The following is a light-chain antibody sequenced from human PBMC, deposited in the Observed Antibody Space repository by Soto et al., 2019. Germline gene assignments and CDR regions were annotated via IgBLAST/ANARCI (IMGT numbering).Light chain of an antibody. CDR1: QSVGSW. J-gene: IGKJ1*01. CDR2: KAS. V-gene: IGKV1-5*03. CDR3: QQYGSSSPWT. Sequence: DIQMTQSPSTLSASVGARVTITCRASQSVGSWLAWYQQKPGKAPKLLIYKASSLESGVPSRFSGSGSGTEFSLTISSLQPDDFASYHCQQYGSSSPWTFGQGTKVEIK.